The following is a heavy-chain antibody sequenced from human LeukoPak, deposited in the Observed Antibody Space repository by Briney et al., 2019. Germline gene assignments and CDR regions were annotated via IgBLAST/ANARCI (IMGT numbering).Heavy chain of an antibody. D-gene: IGHD5-18*01. V-gene: IGHV3-13*01. J-gene: IGHJ4*02. CDR1: GLTLGSHD. CDR3: VREARGYHYTYFDY. Sequence: PGGSLRLSCTASGLTLGSHDMHWVRQTTGEGLEWVAAVSSGHHAFYAGSVKGRFTVSREDAKNSLYLQMNSLRAGDTAVYYCVREARGYHYTYFDYWGQGSLVTVSS. CDR2: VSSGHHA.